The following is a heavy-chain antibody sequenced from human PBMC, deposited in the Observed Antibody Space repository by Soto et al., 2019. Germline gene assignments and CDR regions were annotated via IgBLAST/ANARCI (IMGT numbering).Heavy chain of an antibody. CDR3: AREAPMDV. CDR2: IWSAGLI. V-gene: IGHV3-53*01. CDR1: GFTVSSKY. J-gene: IGHJ6*02. Sequence: LRLSCAASGFTVSSKYMSWVRQAPGKGLEWISVIWSAGLIYYADSVRGRFTISRDISKNILYLEMTSLRADDTAVYYCAREAPMDVWGQGTTVTVSS.